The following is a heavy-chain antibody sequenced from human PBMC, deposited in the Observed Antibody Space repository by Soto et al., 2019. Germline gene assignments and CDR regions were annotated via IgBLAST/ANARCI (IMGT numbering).Heavy chain of an antibody. J-gene: IGHJ4*02. CDR1: GGSISSGGYS. CDR2: IYHSRST. V-gene: IGHV4-30-2*01. Sequence: QLQLQESGSGLVKPSQTLSLTCAVSGGSISSGGYSWSWIRQPPGKGLEWIGYIYHSRSTSYNPSLKRRATISVARSKHQFSLKLSSVTASDTAVYYCATVPARWGQGTLVTVSS. CDR3: ATVPAR. D-gene: IGHD2-2*01.